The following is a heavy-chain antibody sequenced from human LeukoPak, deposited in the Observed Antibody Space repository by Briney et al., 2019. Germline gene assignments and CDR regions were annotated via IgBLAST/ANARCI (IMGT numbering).Heavy chain of an antibody. CDR1: GFTFSNYA. CDR2: ISYDGSNK. Sequence: GGSLRLSCAASGFTFSNYAMHWVRQAPGKGLEWVAVISYDGSNKYYADSVKGRFTISRDISMNTLYLQMNNLRPEDTAVYYCATRLDTGLFDYWGQGTLVTVCS. D-gene: IGHD5-18*01. V-gene: IGHV3-30-3*01. J-gene: IGHJ4*02. CDR3: ATRLDTGLFDY.